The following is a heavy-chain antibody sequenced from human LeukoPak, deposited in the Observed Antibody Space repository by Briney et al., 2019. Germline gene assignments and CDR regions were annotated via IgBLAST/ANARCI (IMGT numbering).Heavy chain of an antibody. Sequence: GGSLRLSCAASGFTFSSYSMNWVRQAPGKGLEWVSSISSSSSYIYYADSVKGRFTISRDNAKNSLYLQMNSLRAEDTAVYYCARAMVRGVIITWWFDPWGQGTLVTVSS. V-gene: IGHV3-21*01. CDR2: ISSSSSYI. CDR3: ARAMVRGVIITWWFDP. CDR1: GFTFSSYS. J-gene: IGHJ5*02. D-gene: IGHD3-10*01.